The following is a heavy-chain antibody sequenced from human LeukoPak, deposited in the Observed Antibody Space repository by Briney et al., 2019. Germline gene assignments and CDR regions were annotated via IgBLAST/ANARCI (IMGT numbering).Heavy chain of an antibody. CDR1: GRSFSGYY. J-gene: IGHJ4*02. CDR2: INHSGST. D-gene: IGHD6-13*01. Sequence: PSETLSLTCAVYGRSFSGYYWSWIRQPPGKGLEWIGEINHSGSTNYNPSLKSRVTISVDTSKNQFSLKLSSVTAADTAVYYCARGRYSSSWYDYWGQGTLVTVSS. V-gene: IGHV4-34*01. CDR3: ARGRYSSSWYDY.